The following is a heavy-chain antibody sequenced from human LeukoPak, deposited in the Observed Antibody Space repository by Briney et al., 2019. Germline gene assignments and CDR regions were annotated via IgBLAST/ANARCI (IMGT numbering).Heavy chain of an antibody. V-gene: IGHV1-2*02. D-gene: IGHD6-6*01. CDR3: ARDLGVTVRPFSLFY. CDR2: INPNSGVT. J-gene: IGHJ4*02. CDR1: GYTFTAYY. Sequence: ASVKVSCKASGYTFTAYYMHWVRQAPGQGPEWMGWINPNSGVTNYAQKFQGRVIMTSNTSISTAYMEFSRLRSDDTAMYYCARDLGVTVRPFSLFYWGQGTLVTVSS.